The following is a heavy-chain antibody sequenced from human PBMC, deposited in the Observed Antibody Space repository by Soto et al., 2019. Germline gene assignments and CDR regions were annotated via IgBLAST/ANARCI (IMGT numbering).Heavy chain of an antibody. CDR1: GFNFRGSA. Sequence: PGGSLRLSCAASGFNFRGSAIHWVRQASGKGLEWVGRIRSAVSSYATTYAASMRGRFTISRDDSNNMAYLQMTSLKTEDTAVYYITTDECERRLDLWGQGTLVTVSS. CDR3: TTDECERRLDL. D-gene: IGHD3-16*01. J-gene: IGHJ5*02. V-gene: IGHV3-73*01. CDR2: IRSAVSSYAT.